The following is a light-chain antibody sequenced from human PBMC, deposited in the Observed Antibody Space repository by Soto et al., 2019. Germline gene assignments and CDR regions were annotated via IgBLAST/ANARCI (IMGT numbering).Light chain of an antibody. CDR1: QSVSNY. CDR3: QQYGSSRA. J-gene: IGKJ1*01. Sequence: EIVLTQSPGTLSLSPWERATLSCRASQSVSNYLAWYQQKPGQAPRLLIYGASSRATGIPDRFSGSGSGTDFTLTISRLEPEDFAVYYCQQYGSSRAFGQGTKVDIK. CDR2: GAS. V-gene: IGKV3-20*01.